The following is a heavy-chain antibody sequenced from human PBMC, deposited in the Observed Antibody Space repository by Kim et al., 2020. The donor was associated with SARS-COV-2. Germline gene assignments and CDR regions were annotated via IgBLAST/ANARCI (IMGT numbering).Heavy chain of an antibody. Sequence: GGSLRLSCAASGFTFSSYSMNWVRQAPGKGLEWVSSISSSSSNIYYADSVKGRFTISRDNAKNSLYLQMNSLRAEDTAVYYCARGPNSSSWDLFSVWGQGTLVTVSS. CDR3: ARGPNSSSWDLFSV. CDR2: ISSSSSNI. CDR1: GFTFSSYS. D-gene: IGHD6-13*01. V-gene: IGHV3-21*01. J-gene: IGHJ4*02.